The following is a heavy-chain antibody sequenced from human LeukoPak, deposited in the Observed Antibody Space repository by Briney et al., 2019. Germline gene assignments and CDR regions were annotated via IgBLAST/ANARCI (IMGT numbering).Heavy chain of an antibody. D-gene: IGHD3-16*01. CDR1: GGSMRSGYFY. CDR2: MSNSGSA. V-gene: IGHV4-61*10. CDR3: ARDLAGPVDAFDI. Sequence: SETLSLTCTVSGGSMRSGYFYWSWIRQPAGKGLEWIGRMSNSGSASYSPSLKSRVTISVDTSKNQFSLRLASVTAADTAVYYCARDLAGPVDAFDIWGQGTMVTVSS. J-gene: IGHJ3*02.